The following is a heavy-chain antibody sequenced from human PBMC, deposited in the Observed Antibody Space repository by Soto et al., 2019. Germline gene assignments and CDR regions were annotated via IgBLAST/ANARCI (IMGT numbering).Heavy chain of an antibody. CDR3: ARGAYYYGSGQAVQGWFDP. CDR2: MSPNSGNT. CDR1: GYTFTNYG. V-gene: IGHV1-8*02. Sequence: ASVKVSCKASGYTFTNYGITWVRQAPGQGLEWMGWMSPNSGNTGYAQSFQGRVTMTTNTSISTAYMELSSLRSEDTAVYYCARGAYYYGSGQAVQGWFDPWGQGTLVTVSS. J-gene: IGHJ5*02. D-gene: IGHD3-10*01.